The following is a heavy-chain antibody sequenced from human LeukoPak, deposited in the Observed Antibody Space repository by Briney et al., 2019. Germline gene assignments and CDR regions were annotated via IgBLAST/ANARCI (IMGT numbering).Heavy chain of an antibody. V-gene: IGHV4-34*01. CDR3: ARALYDSSGPPIDLDY. Sequence: SETLSLTCVVSGGSFSGYYWSWIRQPPGKGLEWIGEINNSGSTNYNPSLKSRVTISVDTSKNQFSLKLSSVTAADTAVYYCARALYDSSGPPIDLDYWGQGTLVTVSS. CDR1: GGSFSGYY. J-gene: IGHJ4*02. D-gene: IGHD3-22*01. CDR2: INNSGST.